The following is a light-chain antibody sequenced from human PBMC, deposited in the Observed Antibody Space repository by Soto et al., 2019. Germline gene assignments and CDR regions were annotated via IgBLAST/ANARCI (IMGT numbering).Light chain of an antibody. CDR3: SSYTTTRTLV. CDR2: EVR. CDR1: NRDVGSYNL. J-gene: IGLJ3*02. V-gene: IGLV2-14*01. Sequence: QSALTQPASVSGSPGQSITIACTGTNRDVGSYNLVSWYQQRPGEAPKLIISEVRNRPSGISYRFTGSKSGSTASLTISGRQAEDEADYYCSSYTTTRTLVFGGGTKVTDL.